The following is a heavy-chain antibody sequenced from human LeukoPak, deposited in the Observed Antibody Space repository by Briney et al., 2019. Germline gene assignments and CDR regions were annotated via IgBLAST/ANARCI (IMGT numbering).Heavy chain of an antibody. V-gene: IGHV4-59*12. Sequence: SETLSLTCTVSGGSISSYYWSWIRQPPGKGLEWIGYIYYSGSTNYNPSLKSRVTISVDTSKNQFSLKLSSVTAADTAVYYCAREDDYCQPFDYWGQGTLVTVSS. J-gene: IGHJ4*02. CDR1: GGSISSYY. CDR2: IYYSGST. D-gene: IGHD4-11*01. CDR3: AREDDYCQPFDY.